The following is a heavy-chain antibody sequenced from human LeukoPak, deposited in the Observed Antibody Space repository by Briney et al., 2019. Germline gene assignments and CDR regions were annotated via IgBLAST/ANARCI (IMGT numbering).Heavy chain of an antibody. Sequence: PGGSLRLSCTASGFTFGDYAMSWFRQAPGKGLEWVGFIRSKAYGGTTEYAASVKGRFTIARDDSKSIAYLQMNSLKTEDTAVYYCTRDPDYDFWSGYFFDYWGQGTLVTVSS. J-gene: IGHJ4*02. V-gene: IGHV3-49*03. CDR3: TRDPDYDFWSGYFFDY. CDR2: IRSKAYGGTT. CDR1: GFTFGDYA. D-gene: IGHD3-3*01.